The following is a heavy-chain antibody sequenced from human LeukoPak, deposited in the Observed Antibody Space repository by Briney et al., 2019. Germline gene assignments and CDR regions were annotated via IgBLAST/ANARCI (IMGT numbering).Heavy chain of an antibody. V-gene: IGHV4-34*01. Sequence: SGTLSLTCAVYGGSLSGYYWSWIRQPPGKGLEWIGEINHSGSTNYNPSLKSRVTISVDTSKNHFSLKLSSVTAADTAVYYCARQYGVRGVISNYFDPWGQGTLVTVSS. J-gene: IGHJ5*02. D-gene: IGHD3-10*01. CDR2: INHSGST. CDR1: GGSLSGYY. CDR3: ARQYGVRGVISNYFDP.